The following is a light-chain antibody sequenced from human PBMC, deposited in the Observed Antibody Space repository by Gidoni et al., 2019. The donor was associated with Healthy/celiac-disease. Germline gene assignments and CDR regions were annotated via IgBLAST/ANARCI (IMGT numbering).Light chain of an antibody. J-gene: IGKJ1*01. CDR1: RRVLYSSKNKNY. V-gene: IGKV4-1*01. CDR2: WSA. Sequence: DIVMTKQPDATAVSLGERATINCKSSRRVLYSSKNKNYFAWYQQKPGQPPKLLIYWSATRESWVPDLFSGSWSATVFPPTSSSLPAEYVAVYYRQHYYSTPTFGQGTKVEIK. CDR3: QHYYSTPT.